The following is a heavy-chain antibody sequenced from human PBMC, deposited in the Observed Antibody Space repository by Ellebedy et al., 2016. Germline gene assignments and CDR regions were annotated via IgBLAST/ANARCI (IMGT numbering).Heavy chain of an antibody. V-gene: IGHV4-34*01. CDR1: GGSFSGYY. CDR2: INHSGST. CDR3: ARDGWLQLPDY. Sequence: GSLRLXXAVYGGSFSGYYWSWIRQPPGKGLEWIGEINHSGSTNYNPSLKSRVTISVDTSKNQFSLKLSSVTAADTAVYYCARDGWLQLPDYWGQGTLVTVSS. D-gene: IGHD5-24*01. J-gene: IGHJ4*02.